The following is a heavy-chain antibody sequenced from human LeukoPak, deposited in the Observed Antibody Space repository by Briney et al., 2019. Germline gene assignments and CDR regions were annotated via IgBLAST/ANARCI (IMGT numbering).Heavy chain of an antibody. Sequence: SETLSLTCTISGGSIDTYNYYWGWIRQPPGTGLEWIGSIYFDGSTYYNPSLKSRVTISLHTSNNQFSLKLRSVTTADTAVYYCAREDSGNSDDSLDIWGQGTVVTVSS. CDR2: IYFDGST. CDR1: GGSIDTYNYY. V-gene: IGHV4-39*07. D-gene: IGHD4-23*01. J-gene: IGHJ3*02. CDR3: AREDSGNSDDSLDI.